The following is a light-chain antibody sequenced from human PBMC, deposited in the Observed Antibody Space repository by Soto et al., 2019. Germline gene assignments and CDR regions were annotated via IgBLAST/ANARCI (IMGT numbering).Light chain of an antibody. CDR2: KAS. J-gene: IGKJ5*01. V-gene: IGKV1-5*03. CDR3: QQYGTSPIT. CDR1: QSISTY. Sequence: DIQMTQSPSTLSASVGDRVTITCWASQSISTYLAWYQQKPGKAPKLLIYKASSLESGVPSRFSGSGSGAEFTLTISSLQPDDFALYYCQQYGTSPITFGQGTRLEIK.